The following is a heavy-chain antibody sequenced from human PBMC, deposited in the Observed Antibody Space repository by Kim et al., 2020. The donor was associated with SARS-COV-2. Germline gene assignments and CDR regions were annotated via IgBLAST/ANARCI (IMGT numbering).Heavy chain of an antibody. CDR3: ARARVGGARHNWFDP. CDR2: IYHSGST. V-gene: IGHV4-38-2*02. D-gene: IGHD3-16*01. CDR1: GYSISSGYY. J-gene: IGHJ5*02. Sequence: SETLSLTCTVSGYSISSGYYWGWIRQPPGKGLEWIGSIYHSGSTYYNPSLKSRVTISVDTSKNQFSLKLCSVTAADTAVYYCARARVGGARHNWFDPWGQGTLVTVSS.